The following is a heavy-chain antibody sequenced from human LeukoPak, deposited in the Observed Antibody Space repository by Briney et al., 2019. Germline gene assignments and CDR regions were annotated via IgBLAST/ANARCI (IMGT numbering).Heavy chain of an antibody. CDR1: GGSISSYY. D-gene: IGHD2-15*01. V-gene: IGHV4-4*09. CDR2: IYTSGST. J-gene: IGHJ6*03. CDR3: AILVVAAKFYYYYMDV. Sequence: SETLSLTCTVSGGSISSYYWSWIRQPPGKGLEWIGYIYTSGSTNYNPSLKSRVTISVDTSKNQFSLKLSSVTAADTAVYYCAILVVAAKFYYYYMDVWGKGTTVTVSS.